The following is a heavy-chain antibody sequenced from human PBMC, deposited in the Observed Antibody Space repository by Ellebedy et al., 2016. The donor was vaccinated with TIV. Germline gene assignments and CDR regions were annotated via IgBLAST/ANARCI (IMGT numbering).Heavy chain of an antibody. Sequence: GESLKISCAASGFTFNNYAMSWVRQAPGKGLAWVSSISGGGYSTYSADSVKGRFSISRDNSKNTVYLQMNSLRAEDTAVYYCARDGGGVGLRFPYWGQGTLVTVSS. CDR3: ARDGGGVGLRFPY. CDR2: ISGGGYST. J-gene: IGHJ4*02. CDR1: GFTFNNYA. V-gene: IGHV3-23*01. D-gene: IGHD5-12*01.